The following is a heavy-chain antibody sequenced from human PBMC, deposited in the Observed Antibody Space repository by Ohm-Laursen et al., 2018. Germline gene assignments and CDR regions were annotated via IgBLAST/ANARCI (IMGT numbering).Heavy chain of an antibody. V-gene: IGHV4-61*01. J-gene: IGHJ4*02. CDR2: IYYSGST. Sequence: SDTLSLTCPVSGGSVSSGSYYWSWIRQPPGKGLEWIGYIYYSGSTNYNPSLKSRVTISVDTSKNQFSLKLSSVTAADTAVYYCARDPGVAVAAYYFDCWGQGTLVTVSS. CDR3: ARDPGVAVAAYYFDC. D-gene: IGHD6-19*01. CDR1: GGSVSSGSYY.